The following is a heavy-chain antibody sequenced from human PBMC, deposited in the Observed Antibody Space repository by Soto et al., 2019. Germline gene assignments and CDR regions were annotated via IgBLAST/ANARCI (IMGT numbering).Heavy chain of an antibody. CDR1: GFTFSSYD. V-gene: IGHV3-13*05. CDR2: IGTAGDP. Sequence: PGVSLRLSCAGSGFTFSSYDMHWVRQAAGKGLEWFSGIGTAGDPYYPDSVKGRFPISRENGKNSLDLQMNGLRAGDTAVYYCARGRDLTWGSRWFFDLWGRGTLVTVSS. J-gene: IGHJ2*01. D-gene: IGHD7-27*01. CDR3: ARGRDLTWGSRWFFDL.